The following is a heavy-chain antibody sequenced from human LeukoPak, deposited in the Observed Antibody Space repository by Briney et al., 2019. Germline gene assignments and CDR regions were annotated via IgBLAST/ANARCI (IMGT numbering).Heavy chain of an antibody. CDR2: INHSGST. J-gene: IGHJ4*02. Sequence: SETLSLICTVYGGSFSGYYWSWIRQPPGKGLEWIGEINHSGSTDYNPSLKSRVTISVDTSKNQFSLKLSSLTASDTAVYYCARKGPGGAARTFDYRGQGTLVTVSS. CDR1: GGSFSGYY. V-gene: IGHV4-34*01. D-gene: IGHD6-6*01. CDR3: ARKGPGGAARTFDY.